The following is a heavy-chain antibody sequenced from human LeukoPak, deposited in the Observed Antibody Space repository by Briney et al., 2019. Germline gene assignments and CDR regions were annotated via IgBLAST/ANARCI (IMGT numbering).Heavy chain of an antibody. CDR2: ISYDGSNK. Sequence: PGRSLRLSCAASGFTFSSYGMHWVRQAPGKGLEWVAVISYDGSNKYYADSVKGRFTISRDNSKNTLYLQMNSLRAEDTAVYYCATHREEEQQLASMDVWGQGTTVTVSS. V-gene: IGHV3-30*03. CDR3: ATHREEEQQLASMDV. CDR1: GFTFSSYG. D-gene: IGHD6-13*01. J-gene: IGHJ6*02.